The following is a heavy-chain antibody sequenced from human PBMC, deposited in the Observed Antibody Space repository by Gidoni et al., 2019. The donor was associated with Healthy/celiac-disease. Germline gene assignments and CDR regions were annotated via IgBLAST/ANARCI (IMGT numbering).Heavy chain of an antibody. V-gene: IGHV3-23*01. J-gene: IGHJ3*02. CDR2: IGGSGGSI. Sequence: EVQLLESGGGLVQPGGSLRLSCAASGFTFSSYAMSWVRQAPGKGLEWVSAIGGSGGSIYYADSVKARFTISRDNSKNTLYLQMNSLRAEDTAVYYCAKDHPPTIRYDILTGYFFPDVFDIWGQGTMVTVSS. CDR1: GFTFSSYA. CDR3: AKDHPPTIRYDILTGYFFPDVFDI. D-gene: IGHD3-9*01.